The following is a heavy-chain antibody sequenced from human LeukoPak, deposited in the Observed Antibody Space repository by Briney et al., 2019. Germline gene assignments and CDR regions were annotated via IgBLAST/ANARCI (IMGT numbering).Heavy chain of an antibody. Sequence: PSQTLSLTCTVSGGSISCGDYYWSWIRQPPGKGLEWIGYIYYSGSTYYNPSLKSRVTISVDTSKNQFSLKLSSVTAADTAVYYCARGSMITFGGVIPHWFDPWGQGTLVTVSS. J-gene: IGHJ5*02. CDR3: ARGSMITFGGVIPHWFDP. V-gene: IGHV4-30-4*08. D-gene: IGHD3-16*02. CDR2: IYYSGST. CDR1: GGSISCGDYY.